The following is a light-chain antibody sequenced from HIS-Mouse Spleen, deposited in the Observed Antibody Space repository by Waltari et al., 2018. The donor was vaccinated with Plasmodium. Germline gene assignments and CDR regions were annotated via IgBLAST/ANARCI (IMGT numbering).Light chain of an antibody. J-gene: IGLJ3*02. V-gene: IGLV2-23*03. CDR3: CSYAGSSTFV. Sequence: QSALLQPASASGSPGQSITSSCTGPSRDFGSHNLVRWYQQPPGKAPKLMIYEGSKRPSGVSNRFSGSKSGNTASLTISGLQAEDEADYYCCSYAGSSTFVFGGGTKLTVL. CDR1: SRDFGSHNL. CDR2: EGS.